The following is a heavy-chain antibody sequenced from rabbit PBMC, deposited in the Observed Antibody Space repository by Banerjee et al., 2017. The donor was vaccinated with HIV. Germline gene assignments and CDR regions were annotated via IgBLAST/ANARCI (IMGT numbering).Heavy chain of an antibody. CDR1: GFSFSSGYD. V-gene: IGHV1S40*01. D-gene: IGHD6-1*01. J-gene: IGHJ4*01. CDR2: IGAGSSGST. Sequence: QSLEESGGDLVKPGASLTLTCTASGFSFSSGYDMCWVRQAPGKGLEWIACIGAGSSGSTYYASWTKGRFTISETSSTTVTLQMTSLTAADTATYFCARYGAAYGSYGYGSFNLWGPGTLVT. CDR3: ARYGAAYGSYGYGSFNL.